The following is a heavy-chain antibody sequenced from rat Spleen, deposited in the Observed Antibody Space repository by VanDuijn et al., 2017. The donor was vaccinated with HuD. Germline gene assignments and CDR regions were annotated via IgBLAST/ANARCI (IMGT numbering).Heavy chain of an antibody. J-gene: IGHJ3*01. CDR1: GFTLSDHY. V-gene: IGHV5-7*01. Sequence: EVQLVESDGGLVQPGRSLKLSCAASGFTLSDHYMAWVRQTPTKGLEWVATIIYDGSSTYYRDSVKGRFTISRDNAKSSLYLQMDSLRSGYTATYYCARQVAYWGQGTLVTVSS. CDR2: IIYDGSST. CDR3: ARQVAY.